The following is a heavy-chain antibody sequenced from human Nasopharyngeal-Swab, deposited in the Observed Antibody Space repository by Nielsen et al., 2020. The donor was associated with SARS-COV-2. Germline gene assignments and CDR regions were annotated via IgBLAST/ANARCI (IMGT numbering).Heavy chain of an antibody. CDR3: ARDTNYYGSGGTLDY. J-gene: IGHJ4*02. CDR2: IYYSGST. D-gene: IGHD3-10*01. Sequence: WIRQPPGKGLEWIGYIYYSGSTYYNPSLTSRVAISVDTSKNQFSLRLSSVTAADTAVYYCARDTNYYGSGGTLDYWGQGTLVTVSS. V-gene: IGHV4-31*02.